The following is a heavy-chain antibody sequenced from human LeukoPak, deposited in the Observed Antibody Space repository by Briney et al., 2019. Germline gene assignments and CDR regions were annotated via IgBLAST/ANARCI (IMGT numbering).Heavy chain of an antibody. V-gene: IGHV1-69*13. CDR3: ARGEVPPHYFDS. J-gene: IGHJ4*02. CDR1: GGTFSSYA. Sequence: GASVKVSCRASGGTFSSYAISWVRQAPGQGLEWMGGIIPIFGTANYAQRFQGRVTITADESTTTAYMEVSSLRSEDAAVYYCARGEVPPHYFDSWGQGTLVTVSS. CDR2: IIPIFGTA.